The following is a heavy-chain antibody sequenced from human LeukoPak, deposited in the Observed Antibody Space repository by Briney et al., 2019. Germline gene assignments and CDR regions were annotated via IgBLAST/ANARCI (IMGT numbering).Heavy chain of an antibody. Sequence: PSETLSLTCTVSGCSISSGYYWGWIRQPPGKELEWIGSIYHSGSTSYNPSLKSRVTISVDTSKNQFSLKLSSVTAADTAVYYCARDPATYSYDSSGIWDAFDIWGRGTMVTVSS. J-gene: IGHJ3*02. D-gene: IGHD3-22*01. CDR2: IYHSGST. CDR3: ARDPATYSYDSSGIWDAFDI. V-gene: IGHV4-38-2*02. CDR1: GCSISSGYY.